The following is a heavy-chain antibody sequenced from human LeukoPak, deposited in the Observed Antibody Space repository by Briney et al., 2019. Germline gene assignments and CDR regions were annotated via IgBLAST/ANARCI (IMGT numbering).Heavy chain of an antibody. CDR2: INYSGNT. Sequence: SETLSLTCTVSGGSISDYYWSWIRQPPGKGLEWLAYINYSGNTNYNPSLKSRVTISVDTSKNHFSLKLNSVTAADTALYYCARDLHYYVAMDVWGQGTTVTVSS. J-gene: IGHJ6*02. CDR1: GGSISDYY. CDR3: ARDLHYYVAMDV. D-gene: IGHD3-10*02. V-gene: IGHV4-59*12.